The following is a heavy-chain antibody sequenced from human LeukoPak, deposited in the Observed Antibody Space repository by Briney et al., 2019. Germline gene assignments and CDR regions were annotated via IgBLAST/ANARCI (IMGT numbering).Heavy chain of an antibody. Sequence: ASVKVSCKASGYTFTRYGISWVRQAPGQGLEWMGWISAYNGNTNYAQKLQGRVTMTTDTSTSTAYMELRSLRSDDTAVYYCARASFSDYYDRSGHYDYWGQGTLITVSS. J-gene: IGHJ4*02. CDR3: ARASFSDYYDRSGHYDY. CDR1: GYTFTRYG. CDR2: ISAYNGNT. V-gene: IGHV1-18*01. D-gene: IGHD3-22*01.